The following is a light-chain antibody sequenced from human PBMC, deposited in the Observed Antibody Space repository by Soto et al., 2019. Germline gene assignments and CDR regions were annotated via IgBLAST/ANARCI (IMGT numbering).Light chain of an antibody. CDR1: SSDVGSYKY. V-gene: IGLV2-11*01. J-gene: IGLJ1*01. Sequence: QSALTQPRSVSGSPGQSVTISCTGTSSDVGSYKYVSWYQQHPGKAPKLMIYDVSKRPSGVPDRFSGSKSGNTASLTISGLQAEDEADYYCCSYAGSFYVFGTGTKVTVL. CDR2: DVS. CDR3: CSYAGSFYV.